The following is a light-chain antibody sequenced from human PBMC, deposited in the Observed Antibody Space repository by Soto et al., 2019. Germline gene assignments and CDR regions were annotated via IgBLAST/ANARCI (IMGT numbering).Light chain of an antibody. CDR1: QSVSTK. J-gene: IGKJ1*01. CDR2: AAS. V-gene: IGKV3-15*01. Sequence: EILMTQSPATLSVSPGERATLSCRASQSVSTKLAWYQQKPGQAPRLLIFAASTRATDVPARFSGSGSGTEFTLTVSSLQSEDFAIYYCQQYNNWPPWTFGQGTKVDIK. CDR3: QQYNNWPPWT.